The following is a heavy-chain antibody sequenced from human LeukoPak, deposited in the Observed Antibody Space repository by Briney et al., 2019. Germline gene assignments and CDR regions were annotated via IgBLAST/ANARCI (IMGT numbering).Heavy chain of an antibody. J-gene: IGHJ4*02. V-gene: IGHV3-23*01. CDR3: AKDRVGAMLYFDS. Sequence: PGGSLGLSCAASGFTFSTYGMSWVRQAPGKGLEWVSAMSGSGGRTYYADFVKGRFTISRDNSKNTLYLQINSLRAEDTAVYYCAKDRVGAMLYFDSWGQGTLVTVSS. CDR2: MSGSGGRT. CDR1: GFTFSTYG. D-gene: IGHD1-26*01.